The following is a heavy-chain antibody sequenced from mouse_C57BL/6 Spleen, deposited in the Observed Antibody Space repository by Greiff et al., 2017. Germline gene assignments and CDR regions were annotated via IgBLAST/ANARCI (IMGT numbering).Heavy chain of an antibody. CDR1: GYTFTDYN. D-gene: IGHD2-4*01. CDR3: ASYDYDGWFAY. CDR2: INPNNGGT. V-gene: IGHV1-22*01. Sequence: VQLQQSGPELVKPGASVKMSCKASGYTFTDYNMHWVKQSHGKSLEWIGYINPNNGGTSYNQKFKGKATLTVNKSSSTAYMELRSLTSEDAAVYYCASYDYDGWFAYWGQGTLVTVSA. J-gene: IGHJ3*01.